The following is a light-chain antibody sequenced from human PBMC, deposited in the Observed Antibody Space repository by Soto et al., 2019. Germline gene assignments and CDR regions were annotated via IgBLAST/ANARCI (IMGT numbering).Light chain of an antibody. CDR2: GNN. Sequence: VLTQPPSVSGAPGQRVTISCTGSSSDIGAHYDVHWYQQLPGTAPKLLIYGNNNRPSGVPDRFSGSKSGTSASLAITGLQAEDEADYYCQSYDSSLSGWVFGGGTKLTVL. V-gene: IGLV1-40*01. CDR3: QSYDSSLSGWV. J-gene: IGLJ3*02. CDR1: SSDIGAHYD.